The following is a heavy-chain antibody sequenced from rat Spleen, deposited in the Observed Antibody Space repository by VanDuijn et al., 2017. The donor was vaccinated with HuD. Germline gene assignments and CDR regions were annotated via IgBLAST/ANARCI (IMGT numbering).Heavy chain of an antibody. CDR2: ISYSGST. D-gene: IGHD1-2*01. V-gene: IGHV3-1*01. J-gene: IGHJ4*01. Sequence: EVQLQESGPGLVKPSRSLSLTCSVTDYSITSNYWGWIRKFPGNKMEWMGYISYSGSTSYNPSLKSRISITRDTSKNQFFLQLNSVTTEDTATYYCARYYSSYMMGVMDAWGQGASVTVSS. CDR3: ARYYSSYMMGVMDA. CDR1: DYSITSNY.